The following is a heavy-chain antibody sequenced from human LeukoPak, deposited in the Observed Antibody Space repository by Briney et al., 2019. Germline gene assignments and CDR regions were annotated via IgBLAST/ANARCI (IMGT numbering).Heavy chain of an antibody. CDR3: ARINDFWSGPTLDV. J-gene: IGHJ6*02. V-gene: IGHV4-30-2*01. D-gene: IGHD3-3*01. Sequence: SQTLSLTCTVSGVSISSGGHSWSWIRQPPGKGLEWIGYIYHSGSGSTYYNPSLKSRVTISIDKSKNQFSLKLNSVTAADTAVYYCARINDFWSGPTLDVWGQGTTVTVSS. CDR1: GVSISSGGHS. CDR2: IYHSGSGST.